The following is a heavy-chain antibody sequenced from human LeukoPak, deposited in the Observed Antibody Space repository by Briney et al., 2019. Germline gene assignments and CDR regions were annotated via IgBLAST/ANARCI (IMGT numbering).Heavy chain of an antibody. D-gene: IGHD3-22*01. CDR3: ARVGAYYDSSAYFDY. V-gene: IGHV1-2*02. CDR2: INPNSGRT. CDR1: GYTFSGYY. J-gene: IGHJ4*02. Sequence: ASVKVSRKASGYTFSGYYIHWVRQAPGQGLEWMGWINPNSGRTNYAQKFQGRVAMTRDTSITTASMELSRLRSDDTAIYYCARVGAYYDSSAYFDYWGRGTLVTVSS.